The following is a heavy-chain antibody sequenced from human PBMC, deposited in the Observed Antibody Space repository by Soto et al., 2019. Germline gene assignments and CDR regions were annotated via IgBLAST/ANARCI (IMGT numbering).Heavy chain of an antibody. J-gene: IGHJ4*02. CDR3: AKDGEWLRHTRHQFDY. CDR2: ISYDGSNK. D-gene: IGHD5-12*01. V-gene: IGHV3-30*18. Sequence: GGSLRLSCAASGFTFSSYGMHWVRQAPGKGLEWVAVISYDGSNKYYADSVKGRFTISRDNSKNTLYLQMNSLRAEDTAVYYCAKDGEWLRHTRHQFDYWGQGTLVTVSS. CDR1: GFTFSSYG.